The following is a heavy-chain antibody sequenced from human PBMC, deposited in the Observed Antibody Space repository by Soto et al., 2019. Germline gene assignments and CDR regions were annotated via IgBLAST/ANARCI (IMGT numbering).Heavy chain of an antibody. Sequence: GGSLRLSSAASGGTFDDYAMHWVRQAPGKGLEWVSGISWNSGSIGYADSVKGRFTISRDNAKNSLYLQMNSLRAEDTALYYCAKVPDYSSSWSGSYYYYMDVWGKGTTVTVSS. CDR3: AKVPDYSSSWSGSYYYYMDV. V-gene: IGHV3-9*01. J-gene: IGHJ6*03. D-gene: IGHD6-13*01. CDR1: GGTFDDYA. CDR2: ISWNSGSI.